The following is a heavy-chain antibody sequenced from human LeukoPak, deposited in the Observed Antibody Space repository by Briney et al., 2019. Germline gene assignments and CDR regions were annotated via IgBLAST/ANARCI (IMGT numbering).Heavy chain of an antibody. CDR2: ISSTGGTI. J-gene: IGHJ1*01. D-gene: IGHD3-22*01. CDR1: GFTFSSNS. CDR3: ATYSSLNRREFQY. V-gene: IGHV3-48*04. Sequence: GGSLXLSCAASGFTFSSNSMNWVRQAPGKGREWVSYISSTGGTIYYADSMKGRFTISRDNAKNSLYLQMNSLRAEDTAVYYCATYSSLNRREFQYWGQGTLLTVSS.